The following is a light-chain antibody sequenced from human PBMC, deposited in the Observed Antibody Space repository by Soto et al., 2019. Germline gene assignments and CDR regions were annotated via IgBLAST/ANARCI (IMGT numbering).Light chain of an antibody. Sequence: DTVMTQSPATLSVSPGERATVSCTASQSLSSNLAWYQQKPGQAPRLLIIGASERVTGIPARFSGSGSGTDYTLTISRLEPEDFAVFYCQQYGSSITFGQGTRLEIK. CDR1: QSLSSN. J-gene: IGKJ5*01. CDR2: GAS. CDR3: QQYGSSIT. V-gene: IGKV3-15*01.